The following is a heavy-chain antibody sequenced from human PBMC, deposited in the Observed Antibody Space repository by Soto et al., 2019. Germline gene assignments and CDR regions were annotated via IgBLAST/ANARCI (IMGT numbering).Heavy chain of an antibody. CDR3: ACIFSGGYGYGFYYYGMDV. CDR2: IYYSGST. CDR1: VGSISRGSYY. D-gene: IGHD5-18*01. V-gene: IGHV4-39*01. Sequence: SETLSLTCTVSVGSISRGSYYCGWVRQPPGKGLEWIGSIYYSGSTYYNPSLKSRVTISVDTSKNQFSLKLSSVTAADTAVYYCACIFSGGYGYGFYYYGMDVWGQGTTVT. J-gene: IGHJ6*02.